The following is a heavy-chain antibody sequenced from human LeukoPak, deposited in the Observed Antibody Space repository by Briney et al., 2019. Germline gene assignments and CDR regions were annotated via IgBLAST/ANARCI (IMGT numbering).Heavy chain of an antibody. CDR2: ISSSSSYI. V-gene: IGHV3-21*01. CDR1: GFTFSSYS. D-gene: IGHD6-13*01. J-gene: IGHJ4*02. CDR3: AREAEKQLVPDY. Sequence: GGCLRLSCAASGFTFSSYSMNWVRQAPGKGLEWVSSISSSSSYIYYADSVKGRFTISRDNAKNSLYLQMNSMRAGDTAVYYCAREAEKQLVPDYWGQGTLVTVSS.